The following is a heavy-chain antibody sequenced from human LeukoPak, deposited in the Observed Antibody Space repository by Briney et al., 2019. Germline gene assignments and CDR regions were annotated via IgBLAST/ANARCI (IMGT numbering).Heavy chain of an antibody. CDR1: GFTFSSYA. CDR2: ISYDGSNK. J-gene: IGHJ6*02. Sequence: GGSLRLSCAASGFTFSSYAMHWVRQAPGKGLEWVAVISYDGSNKYYVDSVKGRFTISRDNSKNTLYLQMNSLRAEDTAVYYRASTSYGEGYYYYGMDVWGQGTTVTVSS. V-gene: IGHV3-30-3*01. D-gene: IGHD3-10*01. CDR3: ASTSYGEGYYYYGMDV.